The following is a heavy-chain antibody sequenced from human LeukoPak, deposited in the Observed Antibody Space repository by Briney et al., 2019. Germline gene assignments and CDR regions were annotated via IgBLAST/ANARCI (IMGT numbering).Heavy chain of an antibody. J-gene: IGHJ6*02. CDR2: INPNSGGT. CDR3: ASEGYYDIGWGYYYYGMDV. D-gene: IGHD3-9*01. Sequence: ASVKVSCKASGYTFTDYYMHWVRQAPGQGLEWMGWINPNSGGTNYAQKLQGRVTMTRDTSISTAYMELSSLISDDTAVYYCASEGYYDIGWGYYYYGMDVWGQGTTVTVSS. CDR1: GYTFTDYY. V-gene: IGHV1-2*02.